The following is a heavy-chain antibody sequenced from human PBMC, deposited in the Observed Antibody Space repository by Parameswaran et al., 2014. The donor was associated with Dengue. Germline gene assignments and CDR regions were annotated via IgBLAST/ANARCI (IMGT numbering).Heavy chain of an antibody. CDR3: ARQEKNWFDS. J-gene: IGHJ5*01. V-gene: IGHV4-39*01. CDR2: IYYTGST. Sequence: WIRQPPGKGLEWIGSIYYTGSTFYNPSLKSRVTISVDTSKNQFSLNLSSATAADTAVYYCARQEKNWFDSWGQGTLVTVSS.